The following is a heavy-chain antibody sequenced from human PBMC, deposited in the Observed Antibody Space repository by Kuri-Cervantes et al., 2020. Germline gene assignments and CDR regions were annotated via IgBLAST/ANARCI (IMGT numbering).Heavy chain of an antibody. CDR1: GGSISSGDYY. V-gene: IGHV4-30-4*02. J-gene: IGHJ6*02. D-gene: IGHD2-15*01. CDR3: ARGDNYYYYGMDV. CDR2: IHYSGST. Sequence: SETLSLTCTVSGGSISSGDYYWSWIRQPPGKGLEWIGYIHYSGSTYYNPSLKSRVTISVDTSKNQFSLKLSSVTAADTAVYYCARGDNYYYYGMDVWGQGTTVTVSS.